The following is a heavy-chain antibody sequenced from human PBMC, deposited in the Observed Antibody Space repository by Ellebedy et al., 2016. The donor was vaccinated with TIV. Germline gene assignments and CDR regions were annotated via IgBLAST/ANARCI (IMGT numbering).Heavy chain of an antibody. D-gene: IGHD6-19*01. Sequence: GGSLRLSCAVSGFTVNTNYMTWVRQAPGKGLEWVSLISSDGSTSYADSGKGRFTISSDSSKNALFLQMNSLRAEDTAVYYCARDAENMAVADNFDYWGQGTLVTVSS. CDR1: GFTVNTNY. CDR2: ISSDGST. V-gene: IGHV3-66*01. CDR3: ARDAENMAVADNFDY. J-gene: IGHJ4*02.